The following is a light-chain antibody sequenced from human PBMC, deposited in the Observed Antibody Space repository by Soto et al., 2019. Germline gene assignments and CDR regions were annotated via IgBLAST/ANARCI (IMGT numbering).Light chain of an antibody. CDR2: GAS. CDR3: QQYNTWPPIT. CDR1: QSVRSN. V-gene: IGKV3-15*01. Sequence: EIVMTQSPVTLSVSPGERATLSCMASQSVRSNIAWYQQKPGQAPRLLIYGASTRATGIPARFSGSGSGTEFTLTISSLQSEDFAVYYCQQYNTWPPITFGQGTRLEIK. J-gene: IGKJ5*01.